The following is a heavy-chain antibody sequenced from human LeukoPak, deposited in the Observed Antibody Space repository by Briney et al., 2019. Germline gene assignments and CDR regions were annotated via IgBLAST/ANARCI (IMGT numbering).Heavy chain of an antibody. CDR1: GGSISSSNW. CDR2: IYHSGST. V-gene: IGHV4-4*02. Sequence: PSETLSLTCAVSGGSISSSNWWRCVRHPPGKRLEWIGEIYHSGSTNYNPSLKSRVTISVDKSKNQFSLKLSSVTAADTAVYYCGRHCSSTSCFREGLDYWGQGTLVTVSS. J-gene: IGHJ4*02. CDR3: GRHCSSTSCFREGLDY. D-gene: IGHD2-2*01.